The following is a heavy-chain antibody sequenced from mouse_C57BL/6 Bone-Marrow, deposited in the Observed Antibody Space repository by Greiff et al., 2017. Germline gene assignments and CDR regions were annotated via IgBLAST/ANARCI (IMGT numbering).Heavy chain of an antibody. D-gene: IGHD2-12*01. Sequence: EVQLVESGAELVRPGASVKLSCTASGFNIKDDYMHWVKQRPEQGLEWIGWIDPENGDTEYASKFQGKATITADTSSNTAYLQLSSLTSEDTAVYYCTTTLRRGPDWGQGTTLTVSS. V-gene: IGHV14-4*01. J-gene: IGHJ2*01. CDR2: IDPENGDT. CDR3: TTTLRRGPD. CDR1: GFNIKDDY.